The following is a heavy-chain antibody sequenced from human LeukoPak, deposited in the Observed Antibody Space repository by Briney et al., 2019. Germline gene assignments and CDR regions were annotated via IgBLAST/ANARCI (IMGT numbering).Heavy chain of an antibody. J-gene: IGHJ4*02. V-gene: IGHV4-39*07. CDR1: GGSISSSSYY. CDR2: IYYSGST. CDR3: ARDRDNTKDY. Sequence: PSETLSLTCTVSGGSISSSSYYWGWIRQPPGKGLEWIGSIYYSGSTYYNPSLKSRVTISVDTSKNQFSLKLSSVTAADTAVYYCARDRDNTKDYWGQGTLVTVSS. D-gene: IGHD2/OR15-2a*01.